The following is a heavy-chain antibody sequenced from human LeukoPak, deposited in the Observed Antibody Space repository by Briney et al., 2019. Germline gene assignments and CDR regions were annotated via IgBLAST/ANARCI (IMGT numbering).Heavy chain of an antibody. CDR3: ASGRRITIFGVVSPFFDY. Sequence: SETLSLTCTVSGGSISSYYWSWIRQPPGKGLEWIGEINHSGSTNYNPSLKSRVTISVDTSKNQFSLKLSSVTAADTAVYYCASGRRITIFGVVSPFFDYWGQGTLVTVSS. D-gene: IGHD3-3*01. CDR1: GGSISSYY. V-gene: IGHV4-34*01. CDR2: INHSGST. J-gene: IGHJ4*02.